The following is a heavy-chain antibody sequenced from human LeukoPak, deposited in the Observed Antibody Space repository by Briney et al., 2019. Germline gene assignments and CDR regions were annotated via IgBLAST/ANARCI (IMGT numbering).Heavy chain of an antibody. Sequence: SETLSLTCAVFGYSISSGYSWGCIRQPPGKGLEWIGSIYNSGSTYYNPSLKSRVTLSVDTSKNQFSLKLSSVTAADTAVYYCARHGPESSSWPNWFDPWGQGTLVTVSS. CDR2: IYNSGST. V-gene: IGHV4-38-2*01. J-gene: IGHJ5*02. D-gene: IGHD6-13*01. CDR3: ARHGPESSSWPNWFDP. CDR1: GYSISSGYS.